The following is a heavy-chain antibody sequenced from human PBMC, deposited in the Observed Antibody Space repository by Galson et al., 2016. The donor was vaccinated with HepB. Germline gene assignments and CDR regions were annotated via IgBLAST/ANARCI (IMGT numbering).Heavy chain of an antibody. Sequence: SLRLSCAASGFSFSNSGMSWVRQAPGRGLEWVSGITPGGDATNYADFVKGRFTISRDNSKNTLYLYMNNLTAGDTAIYYCGKHGGFDYWGQGALVTVSS. CDR1: GFSFSNSG. D-gene: IGHD3-16*01. J-gene: IGHJ4*02. CDR2: ITPGGDAT. V-gene: IGHV3-23*01. CDR3: GKHGGFDY.